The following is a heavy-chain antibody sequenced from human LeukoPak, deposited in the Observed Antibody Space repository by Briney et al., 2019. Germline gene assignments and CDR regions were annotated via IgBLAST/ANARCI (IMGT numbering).Heavy chain of an antibody. CDR3: ARDPWELGHYYYYYMDV. V-gene: IGHV3-48*04. CDR2: ISSSSSTI. CDR1: GFTFSSYS. J-gene: IGHJ6*03. D-gene: IGHD1-26*01. Sequence: GGSLRLSCAASGFTFSSYSMNWVRQAPGKGLEWVSYISSSSSTIYYADSVKGRFTISRDNAKNSLYLQMNSLRAEDTAVYYCARDPWELGHYYYYYMDVWGKGTTVTVSS.